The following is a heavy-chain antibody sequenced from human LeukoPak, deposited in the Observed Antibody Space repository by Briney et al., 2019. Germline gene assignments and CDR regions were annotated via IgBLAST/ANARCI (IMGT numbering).Heavy chain of an antibody. J-gene: IGHJ6*02. V-gene: IGHV3-21*01. D-gene: IGHD3-3*01. Sequence: GGSLRLSCAASGFTFSSYSMNWVRQAPGKGLEWVSSISSSSSYIYYADSVKGRFTISRDNAKNSLYLQMNSLRAGDTAVYYCARAGPDDFWSGYYSGSGYYYGMDVWGQGTTVTVSS. CDR2: ISSSSSYI. CDR3: ARAGPDDFWSGYYSGSGYYYGMDV. CDR1: GFTFSSYS.